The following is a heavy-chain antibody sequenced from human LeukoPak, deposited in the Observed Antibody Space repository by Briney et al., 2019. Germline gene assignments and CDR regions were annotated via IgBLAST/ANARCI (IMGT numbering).Heavy chain of an antibody. D-gene: IGHD2-8*01. CDR3: ARGLMVYATHDY. Sequence: GGSLRLSCAASGFTFSSYEMNWVRQAPGKGLEWVSHISSSGSTKYYAVSVKGRFTISRDNAKNSLYLQMNSLRAEDTAVYYCARGLMVYATHDYWGQGTLVTVSS. CDR2: ISSSGSTK. CDR1: GFTFSSYE. V-gene: IGHV3-48*03. J-gene: IGHJ4*02.